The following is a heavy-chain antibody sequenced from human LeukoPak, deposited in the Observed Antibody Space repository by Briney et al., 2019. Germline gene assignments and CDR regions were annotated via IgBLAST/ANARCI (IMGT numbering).Heavy chain of an antibody. J-gene: IGHJ4*02. D-gene: IGHD5-18*01. CDR2: IRYDGSKK. CDR1: GFTFSSYG. Sequence: PGGSLRLSCAASGFTFSSYGMHWVRQAPGKGLEWVAFIRYDGSKKYYADSVKGRFTISRDNSKNTLYLQMNSLRAEDTAVYYCAKDLRGSSYGYFTDYWGQGTLVTVSS. V-gene: IGHV3-30*02. CDR3: AKDLRGSSYGYFTDY.